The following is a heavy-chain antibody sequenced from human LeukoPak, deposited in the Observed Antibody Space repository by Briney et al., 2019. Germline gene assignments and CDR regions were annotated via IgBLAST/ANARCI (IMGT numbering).Heavy chain of an antibody. D-gene: IGHD3-10*01. CDR1: GVTFSSYG. V-gene: IGHV3-33*06. Sequence: GGSLRLSCAASGVTFSSYGMHWVRQAPGKGLEWVAVIWYDGSNKYYADSVKGRFTISRDNSKNTLFLQMNSLRAEDTAVYYCAKLYASENYYGEMDYWGQGARVTVSS. J-gene: IGHJ4*02. CDR3: AKLYASENYYGEMDY. CDR2: IWYDGSNK.